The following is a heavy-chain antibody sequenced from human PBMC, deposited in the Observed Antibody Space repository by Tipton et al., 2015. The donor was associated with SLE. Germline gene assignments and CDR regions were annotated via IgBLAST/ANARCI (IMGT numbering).Heavy chain of an antibody. D-gene: IGHD2-15*01. CDR2: IYYSGST. V-gene: IGHV4-59*01. CDR3: ARAARISSYYYSYYMDV. CDR1: GGSISSYY. J-gene: IGHJ6*03. Sequence: TLSLTCTVSGGSISSYYWSWIRQPPGKGLEWIGYIYYSGSTNYNPSLKSRVTISVDTSKNQFSLKLSSVTAADPAVYYCARAARISSYYYSYYMDVWGKGTTVTVSS.